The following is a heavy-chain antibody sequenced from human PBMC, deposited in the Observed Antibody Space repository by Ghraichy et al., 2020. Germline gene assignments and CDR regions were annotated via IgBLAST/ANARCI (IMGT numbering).Heavy chain of an antibody. CDR1: GGSFSGYY. CDR3: PRGGRYCSSTSCRRNWFDP. CDR2: INHSGST. J-gene: IGHJ5*02. V-gene: IGHV4-34*01. D-gene: IGHD2-2*01. Sequence: SQTLSLTCAVYGGSFSGYYWSWIRQPPGKGLEWIGEINHSGSTNYNPSLKSRVTISVDTSKNQFSLKLSSVTAADTAVYYCPRGGRYCSSTSCRRNWFDPWGQGTLVTVSS.